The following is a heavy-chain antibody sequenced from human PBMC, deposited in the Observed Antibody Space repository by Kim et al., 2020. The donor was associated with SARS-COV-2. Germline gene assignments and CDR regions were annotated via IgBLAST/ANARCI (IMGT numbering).Heavy chain of an antibody. D-gene: IGHD3-10*01. J-gene: IGHJ4*02. Sequence: SETLSLTCTVSGGSVSSGSYYWSWIRQPPGKGLEWIGYIYYSGSTNYNPSLKSRVTISVDTSKNQFSLKLSSVTAADTAVYYCARATETKLWFGELSAVPMQIRGLRTLVTVSS. CDR2: IYYSGST. CDR3: ARATETKLWFGELSAVPMQI. V-gene: IGHV4-61*01. CDR1: GGSVSSGSYY.